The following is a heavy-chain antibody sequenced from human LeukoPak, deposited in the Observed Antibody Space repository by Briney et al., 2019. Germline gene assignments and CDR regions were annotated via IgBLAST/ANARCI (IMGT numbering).Heavy chain of an antibody. CDR3: AREGKWLGDLFTPQSNILAFDY. V-gene: IGHV1-2*02. Sequence: ASVKVSCKTSGYTFTAYYMHWVRQAPGQGLEWMGWIYPNSGVTYYAQKFQGRVTMTRDTSVSTAYMDLSRLRSDDTAAYYCAREGKWLGDLFTPQSNILAFDYWGQGTLVTVSS. CDR1: GYTFTAYY. CDR2: IYPNSGVT. J-gene: IGHJ4*02. D-gene: IGHD3-10*01.